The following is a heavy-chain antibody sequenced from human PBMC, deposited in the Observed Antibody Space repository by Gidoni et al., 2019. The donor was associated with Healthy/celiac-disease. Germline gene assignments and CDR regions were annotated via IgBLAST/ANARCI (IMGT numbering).Heavy chain of an antibody. J-gene: IGHJ4*02. D-gene: IGHD3-3*01. CDR1: GFTFSNAW. V-gene: IGHV3-15*01. Sequence: EVQLVESGGGLVKPGGSLRLSCAASGFTFSNAWMSWVRQAPGKGLEWVGRIKSKTDGGTTDYAAPVKGRFTISRDDSKNTLYLQMNSLKTEDTAVYYCTTVIKGGISIFGVVIYHYWGQGTLVTVSS. CDR3: TTVIKGGISIFGVVIYHY. CDR2: IKSKTDGGTT.